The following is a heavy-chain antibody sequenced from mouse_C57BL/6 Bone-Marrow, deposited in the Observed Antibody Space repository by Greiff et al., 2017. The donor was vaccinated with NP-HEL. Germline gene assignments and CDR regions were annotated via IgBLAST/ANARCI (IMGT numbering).Heavy chain of an antibody. CDR1: GYTFTSYG. D-gene: IGHD3-2*02. CDR2: IYPRSGNT. Sequence: QVQLQQSGAELARPGASVKLSCKASGYTFTSYGISWVKQRTGQGLEWIGEIYPRSGNTYYNEKFKGKATLTADKSSSTAYMELRSLTSEDSAVYFCARCNPKTAQATHKLCYFDYWGQGTTLTVSS. V-gene: IGHV1-81*01. CDR3: ARCNPKTAQATHKLCYFDY. J-gene: IGHJ2*01.